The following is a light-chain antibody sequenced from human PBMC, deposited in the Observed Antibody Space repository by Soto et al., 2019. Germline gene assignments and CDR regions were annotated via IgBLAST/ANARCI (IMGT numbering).Light chain of an antibody. CDR1: SSEVGSNNL. J-gene: IGLJ2*01. Sequence: QSALTQPASVSGSPGQSITIPCTGSSSEVGSNNLVSWYQQHPGKAPKLMIHEGSKRPSGVSNRFSGSKSGNTASLTISGLQAEDEADYYCCSFAGSVVFGGGTKLTVL. CDR3: CSFAGSVV. V-gene: IGLV2-23*01. CDR2: EGS.